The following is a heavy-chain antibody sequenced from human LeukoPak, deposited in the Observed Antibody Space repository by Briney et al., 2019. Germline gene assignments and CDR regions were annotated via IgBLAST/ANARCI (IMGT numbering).Heavy chain of an antibody. Sequence: PSETLSLTCTVSGGSISNYYWNCIRQPPGKGLEWIGYIYYSGITNYNPSLKSRVTISVDTSKNQFSLKLSSVTAADTAVYYCARIGSGYYYVAYWGQGTLVTVSS. J-gene: IGHJ4*02. V-gene: IGHV4-59*08. CDR3: ARIGSGYYYVAY. CDR1: GGSISNYY. D-gene: IGHD3-3*01. CDR2: IYYSGIT.